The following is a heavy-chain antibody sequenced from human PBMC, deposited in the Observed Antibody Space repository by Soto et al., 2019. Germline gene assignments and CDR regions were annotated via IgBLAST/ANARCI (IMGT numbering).Heavy chain of an antibody. V-gene: IGHV1-69*06. Sequence: QVQLVQSGAEVKKPGSSVKVSCKASGGTFSSYAISWVRQAPGQGLEWMGGIIPIFGTANYAQKFRGRVTITADKSTSTAYMELSSLRSEDTAVYYCAALENYDFWSGYYPIYYYYGMDVWGQGTTVTVSS. CDR3: AALENYDFWSGYYPIYYYYGMDV. J-gene: IGHJ6*02. CDR1: GGTFSSYA. CDR2: IIPIFGTA. D-gene: IGHD3-3*01.